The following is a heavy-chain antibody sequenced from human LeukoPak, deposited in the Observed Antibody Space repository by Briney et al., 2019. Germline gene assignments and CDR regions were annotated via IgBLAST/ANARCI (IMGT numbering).Heavy chain of an antibody. V-gene: IGHV1-2*02. CDR3: ARVWDWWIPTDY. CDR2: ISPNGGGT. J-gene: IGHJ4*02. Sequence: ASVKVACKASGYTLTGYHMHWLRQAPEQGHEWMVWISPNGGGTNSAQKGQGRVTMARDMSISTAYMERRRLRSDDTAVYYCARVWDWWIPTDYWGQGTLVTVSS. CDR1: GYTLTGYH. D-gene: IGHD5-18*01.